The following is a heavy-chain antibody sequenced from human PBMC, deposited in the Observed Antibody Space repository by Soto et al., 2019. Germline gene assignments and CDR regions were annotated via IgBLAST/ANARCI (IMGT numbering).Heavy chain of an antibody. Sequence: QITLRESGPTLVKPTQTLTLTCTFSGFSLSTSGVAVGWIRQPPGKSLEWLPLIYWDDDKRYSPSLKSRLTRTQDTSKNQVVLTMTNMAPVDTATYCCAHRPEDPTLNWCHPWGQGTLVTVSS. D-gene: IGHD4-17*01. CDR1: GFSLSTSGVA. CDR3: AHRPEDPTLNWCHP. CDR2: IYWDDDK. J-gene: IGHJ5*02. V-gene: IGHV2-5*02.